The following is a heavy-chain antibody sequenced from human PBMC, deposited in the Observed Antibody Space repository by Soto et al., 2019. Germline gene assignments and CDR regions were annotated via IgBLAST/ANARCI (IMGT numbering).Heavy chain of an antibody. CDR3: ARDFHITGTSPPYGMDV. CDR1: GGSISSGDYY. CDR2: IYYSGST. Sequence: SETLSLTCTVSGGSISSGDYYWSWIRQPPGKGLEWIGYIYYSGSTYYNPSLKSRVTISVDTSKNQFSLKLSSVTAADTAVYYCARDFHITGTSPPYGMDVWGQGTTVAVSS. D-gene: IGHD1-1*01. V-gene: IGHV4-30-4*01. J-gene: IGHJ6*02.